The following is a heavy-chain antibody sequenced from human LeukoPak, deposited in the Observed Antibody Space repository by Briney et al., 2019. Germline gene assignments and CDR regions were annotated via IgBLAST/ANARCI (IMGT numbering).Heavy chain of an antibody. Sequence: GGSLRLSCAASGFTFSDYYMNWIRQAPGEGLEWVSYIGSSGSHTNYADSVKGRFTISRDNAKNSLYLQMNSLRAEDTAVYYCARDPSSGWSYLDYWGQGTLVTVSS. D-gene: IGHD6-19*01. CDR1: GFTFSDYY. J-gene: IGHJ4*02. CDR3: ARDPSSGWSYLDY. V-gene: IGHV3-11*06. CDR2: IGSSGSHT.